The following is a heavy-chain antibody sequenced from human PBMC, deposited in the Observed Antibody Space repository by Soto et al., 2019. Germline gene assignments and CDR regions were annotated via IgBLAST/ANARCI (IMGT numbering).Heavy chain of an antibody. CDR2: TLHTGNT. Sequence: SQTLSLTCAVSGYSISSGYYWGWVRQPPGKGLEWLGSTLHTGNTYYNPSLKSRVTISVDTATNHFPLKLTSLTAADTASYSCARNMGNSQSSSRFGPWRQGSLVTFSS. CDR3: ARNMGNSQSSSRFGP. V-gene: IGHV4-38-2*01. D-gene: IGHD6-13*01. CDR1: GYSISSGYY. J-gene: IGHJ5*02.